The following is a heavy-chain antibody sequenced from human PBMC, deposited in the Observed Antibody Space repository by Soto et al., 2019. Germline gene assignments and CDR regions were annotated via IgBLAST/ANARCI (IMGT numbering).Heavy chain of an antibody. Sequence: QIQLVQSGPELWKPGASVKVSCKASAYAFTTYGISWVRQDPGQGLEWMGWSSGHNSQTNYAQKFRGRVTFSTDTCTRTAYKEPRNLKSDDSVMYGCARDARTDLCVEGLNAMDVWGEGTMDTVS. CDR2: SSGHNSQT. V-gene: IGHV1-18*01. J-gene: IGHJ6*02. D-gene: IGHD2-15*01. CDR1: AYAFTTYG. CDR3: ARDARTDLCVEGLNAMDV.